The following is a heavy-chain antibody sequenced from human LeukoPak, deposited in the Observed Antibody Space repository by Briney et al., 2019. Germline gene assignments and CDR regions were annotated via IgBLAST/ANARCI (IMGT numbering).Heavy chain of an antibody. Sequence: PSETLSLTCAVYGGSFSGYYWSWIRQPPGKGLEWNGEINHSGSTNYNPSLKSRVTISVDTSKNQFSLKLSSVTAADTAVYYCARGKGDYWGQGTLVTVSS. V-gene: IGHV4-34*01. CDR1: GGSFSGYY. CDR3: ARGKGDY. J-gene: IGHJ4*02. CDR2: INHSGST.